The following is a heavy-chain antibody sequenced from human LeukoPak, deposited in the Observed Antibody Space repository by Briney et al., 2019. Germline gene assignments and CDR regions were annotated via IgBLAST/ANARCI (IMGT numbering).Heavy chain of an antibody. CDR3: ARRGYSYGGRASRRTSFDY. D-gene: IGHD5-18*01. Sequence: SETLSFTCAVYGGSFSGYYWSWIRQPPGKGLEWIGEINHSGSTNYNPSLKSRVTISVDTSKNQFSLKLSSVTAADTAVYYCARRGYSYGGRASRRTSFDYWGQGTLVTVSS. CDR1: GGSFSGYY. V-gene: IGHV4-34*01. J-gene: IGHJ4*02. CDR2: INHSGST.